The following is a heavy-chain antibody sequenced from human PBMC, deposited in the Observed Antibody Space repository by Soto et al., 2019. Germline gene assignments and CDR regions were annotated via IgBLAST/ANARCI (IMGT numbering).Heavy chain of an antibody. D-gene: IGHD5-18*01. CDR2: IYPGDSDT. CDR3: ARHVESYGYDYYYGMDV. V-gene: IGHV5-51*01. CDR1: GYSFTSYW. Sequence: GESLKISCKGSGYSFTSYWIGWVRQMPGKGLEWMGIIYPGDSDTRYSPSFQGQVTISADKSISTAYLQWSSLKASDTAMYYCARHVESYGYDYYYGMDVRGQGTTVTVSS. J-gene: IGHJ6*02.